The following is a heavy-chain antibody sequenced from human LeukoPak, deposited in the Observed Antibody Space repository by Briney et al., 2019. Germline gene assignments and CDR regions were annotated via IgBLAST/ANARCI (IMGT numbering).Heavy chain of an antibody. CDR2: ISTSSSYI. CDR1: GFIFSSYT. V-gene: IGHV3-21*01. D-gene: IGHD2-2*01. CDR3: ARDGEAIVVVPAAKYYYYYYMDV. J-gene: IGHJ6*03. Sequence: GGSLRLSCAASGFIFSSYTMNWVRQAPGKGLEWVSSISTSSSYIFYADSVKGRFTISRDNAKNSLYLQMNSLRAEDTAVYYCARDGEAIVVVPAAKYYYYYYMDVWGKGTTVTVSS.